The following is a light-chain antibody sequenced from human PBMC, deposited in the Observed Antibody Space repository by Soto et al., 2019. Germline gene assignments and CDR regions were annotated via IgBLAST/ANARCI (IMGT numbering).Light chain of an antibody. CDR1: QDISNY. CDR3: QQSHNLPYA. V-gene: IGKV1-33*01. CDR2: DTS. J-gene: IGKJ2*01. Sequence: DIQMTQSPSSLSASVGDRVTITCHASQDISNYLNWYQQKPGKAPKLLIYDTSHLETGVPSRFSGSGSGTDFTFTISSLQPEDIATYYCQQSHNLPYAFGQGTKLEIK.